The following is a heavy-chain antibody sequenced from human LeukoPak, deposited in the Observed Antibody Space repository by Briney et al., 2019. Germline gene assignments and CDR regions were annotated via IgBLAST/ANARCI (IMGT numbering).Heavy chain of an antibody. CDR1: GFTFSSYA. J-gene: IGHJ4*02. V-gene: IGHV3-23*01. D-gene: IGHD1-26*01. CDR2: ISGSGGST. Sequence: TRGSLRLSCAASGFTFSSYAMSWVRQAPGKGLEWVSAISGSGGSTYYADSVKGRFTISRDNSKNTLYLQMNSLRAEDTAVYYCAKDRAYSGSYFDYWGQGTLVTVPS. CDR3: AKDRAYSGSYFDY.